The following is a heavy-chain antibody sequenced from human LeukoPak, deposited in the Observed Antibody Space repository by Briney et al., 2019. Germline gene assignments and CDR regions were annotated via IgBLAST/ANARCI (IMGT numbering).Heavy chain of an antibody. CDR1: GGSLSSYY. CDR2: IYYSGST. D-gene: IGHD3-3*01. CDR3: ARHAQSYDFWSGPTSSNWFDP. V-gene: IGHV4-59*08. Sequence: SETLSLTCTVSGGSLSSYYWSWIRQPPGKGLEWIGYIYYSGSTNYNPSLKSRVTISVDTSKNQFSLKLSSVTAADTAVYYCARHAQSYDFWSGPTSSNWFDPWGQGTLVTVSS. J-gene: IGHJ5*02.